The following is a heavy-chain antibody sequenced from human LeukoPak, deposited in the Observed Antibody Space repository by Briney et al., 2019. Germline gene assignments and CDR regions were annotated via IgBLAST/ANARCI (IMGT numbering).Heavy chain of an antibody. J-gene: IGHJ3*02. CDR2: VNPSAGST. D-gene: IGHD6-6*01. V-gene: IGHV1-46*01. CDR1: GYTFTSYG. CDR3: ATLGRPARAWGDAVDM. Sequence: ASVKVSCKASGYTFTSYGISWVRQAPGQGLEWMGLVNPSAGSTTYAHKFQGRVSMTRDLSTSTVYMELSSLRSDDTAVYYCATLGRPARAWGDAVDMWGQGTMVTVSS.